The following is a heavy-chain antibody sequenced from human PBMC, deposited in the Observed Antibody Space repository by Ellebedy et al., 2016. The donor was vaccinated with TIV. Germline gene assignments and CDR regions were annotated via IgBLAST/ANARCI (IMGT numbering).Heavy chain of an antibody. D-gene: IGHD4-17*01. CDR1: GGTFSSYA. CDR2: IIPIFGTS. V-gene: IGHV1-69*06. Sequence: SVKVSXXVSGGTFSSYAIRWVRQAPGQGLEWMGGIIPIFGTSNYAQKFQGRVTITADKSTSTAYMELSSLRSEDTAVYYCARELTTVTTGHFDYWGQGTLVTVSS. J-gene: IGHJ4*02. CDR3: ARELTTVTTGHFDY.